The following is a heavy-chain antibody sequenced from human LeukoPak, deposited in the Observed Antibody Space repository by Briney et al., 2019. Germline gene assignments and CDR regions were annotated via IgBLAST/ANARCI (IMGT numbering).Heavy chain of an antibody. J-gene: IGHJ3*02. Sequence: SETLSLTCAVYGGSFSGHYWSWIRQPPGKGLEWIGEINHSGSTNYNPSLKSRVTISVDTSKNQFSLKLSSVTAADTAVYYCARGHRVVVTAILLDAFDIWGQGTLVTVSS. CDR1: GGSFSGHY. V-gene: IGHV4-34*01. CDR3: ARGHRVVVTAILLDAFDI. CDR2: INHSGST. D-gene: IGHD2-21*02.